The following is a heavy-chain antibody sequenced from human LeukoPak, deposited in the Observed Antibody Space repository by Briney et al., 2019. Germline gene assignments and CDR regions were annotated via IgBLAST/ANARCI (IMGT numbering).Heavy chain of an antibody. CDR2: IRYDGSNK. CDR1: GFTFSSYG. D-gene: IGHD1-20*01. V-gene: IGHV3-30*02. J-gene: IGHJ3*02. CDR3: AKEANLITVLSPYSGDAFDI. Sequence: GGSLRLSCAASGFTFSSYGMHWVRQAPGKGLEWVAFIRYDGSNKYYADSVKGRFTISRDNSKNTLYLQMNSLRAEDTAVYYCAKEANLITVLSPYSGDAFDIWGQGTMVTVSS.